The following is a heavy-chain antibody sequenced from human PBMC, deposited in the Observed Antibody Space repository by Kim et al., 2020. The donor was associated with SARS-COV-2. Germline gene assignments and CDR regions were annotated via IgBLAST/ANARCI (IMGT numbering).Heavy chain of an antibody. CDR1: GGSISSSSYY. Sequence: SETLSLTCTVSGGSISSSSYYWGWIRQPPGKGLEWIGSIYYSGSTYYNPSLKSRVTISVDTSKNQFSLKLSSVTAADTAVYYCARQESYDFWSGYYFDYWGQGTLVTVSS. CDR2: IYYSGST. V-gene: IGHV4-39*01. CDR3: ARQESYDFWSGYYFDY. D-gene: IGHD3-3*01. J-gene: IGHJ4*02.